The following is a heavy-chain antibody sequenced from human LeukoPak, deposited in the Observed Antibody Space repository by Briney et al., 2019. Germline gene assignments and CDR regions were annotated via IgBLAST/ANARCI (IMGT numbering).Heavy chain of an antibody. J-gene: IGHJ4*02. CDR2: ISAYNGNT. CDR3: ARDDRLYYYDSSGSNPLFDY. D-gene: IGHD3-22*01. Sequence: ASVKVSCTASGYTFTIYGISWVRQAPGQGLEWMGWISAYNGNTNYAQKLQGRVTMTTDTSTSTAYMELRSLRSDDTAVYYCARDDRLYYYDSSGSNPLFDYWGQGTLVTVSS. V-gene: IGHV1-18*01. CDR1: GYTFTIYG.